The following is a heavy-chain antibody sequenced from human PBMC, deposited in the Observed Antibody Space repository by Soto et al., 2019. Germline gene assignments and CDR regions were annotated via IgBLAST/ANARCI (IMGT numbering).Heavy chain of an antibody. V-gene: IGHV2-5*01. Sequence: GSGPTLVNPTETLTLTCTFSGFSLSTSGVGVGWIRQPPGKALECLAIIYWNDDKRYSPSLKSRLTITKDTSRNQVVLTMTNMDPVDTATYYCAQSATAIGLVDYWGQGTPVTVSS. CDR1: GFSLSTSGVG. D-gene: IGHD2-21*02. CDR3: AQSATAIGLVDY. CDR2: IYWNDDK. J-gene: IGHJ4*02.